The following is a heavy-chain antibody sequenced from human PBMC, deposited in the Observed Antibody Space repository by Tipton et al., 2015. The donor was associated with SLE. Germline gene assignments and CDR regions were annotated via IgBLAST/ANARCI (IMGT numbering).Heavy chain of an antibody. V-gene: IGHV3-21*01. J-gene: IGHJ6*02. CDR1: GFTFSTYG. Sequence: SMRLSCAASGFTFSTYGMSWVRQAPGKGLEWVSSISSSSSYIYYADSVKGRFTISRDNAKNSLYLQMNSLRAEDTAVYYCARDLLGATTIYYYYGMDVWGQGTTVTVSS. CDR3: ARDLLGATTIYYYYGMDV. D-gene: IGHD1-26*01. CDR2: ISSSSSYI.